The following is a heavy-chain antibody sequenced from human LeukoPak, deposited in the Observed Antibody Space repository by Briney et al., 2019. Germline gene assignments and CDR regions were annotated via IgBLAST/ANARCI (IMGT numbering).Heavy chain of an antibody. CDR2: INHSGST. CDR3: ARDQWLDFDY. D-gene: IGHD6-19*01. J-gene: IGHJ4*02. Sequence: SETLSLTCAVYGGSFSGYYWSWIRRPPGKGLEWIGEINHSGSTNYNPSLKSRVTISVDTSKNQFSLKLSSVTAADTAVYYCARDQWLDFDYWGQGTLVTVSS. CDR1: GGSFSGYY. V-gene: IGHV4-34*01.